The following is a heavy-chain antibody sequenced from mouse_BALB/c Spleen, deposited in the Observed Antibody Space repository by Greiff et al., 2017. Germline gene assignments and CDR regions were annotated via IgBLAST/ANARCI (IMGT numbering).Heavy chain of an antibody. CDR2: INPSTGYT. CDR1: GYTFTSYW. CDR3: ARSNWVYYFDY. D-gene: IGHD4-1*01. V-gene: IGHV1-7*01. Sequence: QVQLQQSGAELAKPGASVKMSCKASGYTFTSYWMHWVKQRPGQGLEWIGYINPSTGYTEYNQKFKDKATLTADKSSSTAYMQLSSLTSEDSAVYYCARSNWVYYFDYWGQGTTLTVSS. J-gene: IGHJ2*01.